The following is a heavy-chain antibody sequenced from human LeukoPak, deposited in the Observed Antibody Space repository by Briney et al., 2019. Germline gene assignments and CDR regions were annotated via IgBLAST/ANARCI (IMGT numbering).Heavy chain of an antibody. Sequence: SETLSLTCTVSGGSVSSGSYYWSWIRQPPGKGLEWIGYIYYSGSTNYNPSLKSRVTISVDTSKNQFSLKLSSVTAADTAVYYCARETPSLYGSSSGFDIRGQGTMVTVSS. J-gene: IGHJ3*02. D-gene: IGHD6-13*01. CDR1: GGSVSSGSYY. CDR2: IYYSGST. CDR3: ARETPSLYGSSSGFDI. V-gene: IGHV4-61*01.